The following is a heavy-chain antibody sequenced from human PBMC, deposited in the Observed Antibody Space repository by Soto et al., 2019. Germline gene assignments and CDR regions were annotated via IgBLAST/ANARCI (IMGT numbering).Heavy chain of an antibody. Sequence: PSETLSLTCTVSGGSISSSSYYWGWIRQPPGKGLEWIGSIYYSGSTYYNPSLKSRVTISVDTSKNQFSLKLSSVTAADTAVYYCASGGRWNYDYWGQGTLVTVSS. V-gene: IGHV4-39*01. D-gene: IGHD1-7*01. CDR2: IYYSGST. J-gene: IGHJ4*02. CDR1: GGSISSSSYY. CDR3: ASGGRWNYDY.